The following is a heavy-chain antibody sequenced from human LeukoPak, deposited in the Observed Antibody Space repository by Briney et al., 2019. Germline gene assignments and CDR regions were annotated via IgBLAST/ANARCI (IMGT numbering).Heavy chain of an antibody. V-gene: IGHV3-64D*06. Sequence: GGSLRLSCAASGFTFSSYAMSWVRQAPGKGPEYVSTISGSGNGFGIYYADSVKGRFTISRDNSKNIVYLQMNGLRSEDTAVYYCVKDFGRVRGTPDSWGQGTLVTVSS. J-gene: IGHJ4*02. CDR1: GFTFSSYA. CDR3: VKDFGRVRGTPDS. CDR2: ISGSGNGFGI. D-gene: IGHD3-16*01.